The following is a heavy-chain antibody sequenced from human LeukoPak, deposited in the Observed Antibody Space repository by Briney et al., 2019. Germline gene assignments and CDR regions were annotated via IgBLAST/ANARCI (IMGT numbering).Heavy chain of an antibody. Sequence: PSETLSLTCPVSGGSISSYYWSWIRQPPGKGLEWIGYIYYSGSTNYNPSLKSRVTISVDTSKNQFSLKLSSVTAADTAVYYCARSQGYYYDSSGYGTEYWGQGTLVTVSS. CDR3: ARSQGYYYDSSGYGTEY. CDR1: GGSISSYY. J-gene: IGHJ4*02. D-gene: IGHD3-22*01. V-gene: IGHV4-59*01. CDR2: IYYSGST.